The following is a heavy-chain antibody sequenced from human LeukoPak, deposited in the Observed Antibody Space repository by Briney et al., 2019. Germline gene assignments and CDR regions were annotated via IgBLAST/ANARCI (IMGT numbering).Heavy chain of an antibody. CDR1: GGTFSSYA. Sequence: ASVKVSCKASGGTFSSYANSWVRQAPGQGLEWMGGIIPIFGTANYARKFQGRVTITADESTSTAYMELSSLRSEDTAVYYCASKWQQLEGYYYGMDVWGQGTTVTVSS. CDR2: IIPIFGTA. D-gene: IGHD6-13*01. J-gene: IGHJ6*02. CDR3: ASKWQQLEGYYYGMDV. V-gene: IGHV1-69*13.